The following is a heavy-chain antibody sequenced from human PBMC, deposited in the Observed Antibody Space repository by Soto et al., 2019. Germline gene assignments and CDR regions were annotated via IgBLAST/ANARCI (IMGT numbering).Heavy chain of an antibody. Sequence: ASVKVSCKASGYTFTGYYMHWVRQAPGQGLEWMGWINPNSGGTNYAQKFQGRVTMTRDTSISTAYMELSRLRSDDTAVYYCARVGSGYDWYYYYGMDVWGQGTMVTVSS. J-gene: IGHJ6*02. V-gene: IGHV1-2*02. D-gene: IGHD5-12*01. CDR2: INPNSGGT. CDR3: ARVGSGYDWYYYYGMDV. CDR1: GYTFTGYY.